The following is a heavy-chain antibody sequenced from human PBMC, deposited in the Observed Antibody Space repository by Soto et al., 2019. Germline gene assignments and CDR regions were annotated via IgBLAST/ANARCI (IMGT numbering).Heavy chain of an antibody. D-gene: IGHD4-17*01. Sequence: LSLTCTVSGGSISSYYWSWIRQPPGKGLEWIGYIYYSGSTNYNPSLKSRVTISVDTSKNQFPLKLSSVTAADTAVYYCARAPPGHDYGDYNWFDPWGQGTLVTVSS. CDR2: IYYSGST. CDR3: ARAPPGHDYGDYNWFDP. CDR1: GGSISSYY. V-gene: IGHV4-59*01. J-gene: IGHJ5*02.